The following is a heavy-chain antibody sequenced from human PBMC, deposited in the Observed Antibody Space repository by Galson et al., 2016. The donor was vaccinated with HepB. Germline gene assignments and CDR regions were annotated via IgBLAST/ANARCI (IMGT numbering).Heavy chain of an antibody. J-gene: IGHJ6*02. V-gene: IGHV4-38-2*02. Sequence: SETLSLTCTVSGSSINHDYFWAWIRQPPEKGPEWIGNIFHSGATFYNPSLKSRVTISVDTSKNQFSLELSSVTAADTAVYFCARGPGTMFRGINHPYFYGMDVWGQGTAVTVSS. CDR1: GSSINHDYF. CDR2: IFHSGAT. D-gene: IGHD3-10*01. CDR3: ARGPGTMFRGINHPYFYGMDV.